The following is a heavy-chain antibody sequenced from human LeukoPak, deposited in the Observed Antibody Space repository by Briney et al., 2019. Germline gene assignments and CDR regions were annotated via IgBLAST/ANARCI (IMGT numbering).Heavy chain of an antibody. V-gene: IGHV3-53*01. Sequence: GGSLRLSCTASGFTVSSNYMSWVRQAPGKGLEWVSVIYSGGSTYYADSVKGRFTISRDNSKNTLYLQMNSLRAEDTAVYYCAREVDYGDYLAFDIWGQGTMVTVSS. CDR2: IYSGGST. CDR3: AREVDYGDYLAFDI. CDR1: GFTVSSNY. D-gene: IGHD4-17*01. J-gene: IGHJ3*02.